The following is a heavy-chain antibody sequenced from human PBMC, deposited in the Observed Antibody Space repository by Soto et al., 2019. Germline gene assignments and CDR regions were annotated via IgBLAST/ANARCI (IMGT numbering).Heavy chain of an antibody. Sequence: LQQWGTGLLKPSETLALNCSVYGGSSRAYHGSCIRHSTGERLKWFGEFSYSGSLNYNPSLKGRVAVSLDTSTNHFSLTMTSVTAADTAVYFCAGGPRYWSVARGGRGTLVTVS. D-gene: IGHD1-20*01. CDR3: AGGPRYWSVAR. J-gene: IGHJ2*01. V-gene: IGHV4-34*01. CDR1: GGSSRAYH. CDR2: FSYSGSL.